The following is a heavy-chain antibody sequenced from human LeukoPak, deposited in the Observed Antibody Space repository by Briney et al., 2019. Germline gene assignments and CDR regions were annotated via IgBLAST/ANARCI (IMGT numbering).Heavy chain of an antibody. J-gene: IGHJ4*02. D-gene: IGHD3-22*01. Sequence: GGSLRLSCAASGFTFNTYTINWVRQAPGKGLEWVSSISSSSYIYHSDSVKGRFTISRDNAKNSLYLQMNSLRAEDTAVYYCARITAHYYDSSGYYHYYFDYWGQGTLVTVSS. CDR2: ISSSSYI. CDR1: GFTFNTYT. CDR3: ARITAHYYDSSGYYHYYFDY. V-gene: IGHV3-21*01.